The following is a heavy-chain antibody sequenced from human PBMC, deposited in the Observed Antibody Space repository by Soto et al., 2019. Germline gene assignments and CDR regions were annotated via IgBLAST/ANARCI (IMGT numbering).Heavy chain of an antibody. Sequence: SETLSLTCTVSGGSISSYYWSWIRQPPGKGLEWIGYIYYSGSTNYNPSLKSRVTISVDTSKNQFSLKLSSVTAADTAVYYCARDRSGTFDYWGQGTLVTVSS. CDR3: ARDRSGTFDY. CDR2: IYYSGST. J-gene: IGHJ4*02. V-gene: IGHV4-59*01. CDR1: GGSISSYY. D-gene: IGHD1-1*01.